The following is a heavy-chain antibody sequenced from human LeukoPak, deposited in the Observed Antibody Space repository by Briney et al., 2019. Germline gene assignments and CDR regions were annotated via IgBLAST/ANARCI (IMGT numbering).Heavy chain of an antibody. Sequence: SSETLSLTCTVSGGFISSYYWSWIRQPPGKGLEWIGYIYYSGSTNYNPSLKSRVTISVDTSKNQFSLKLSSVTAADTAVYYCASGVHYYDSSGYWNYWGQGTLVTVSS. CDR1: GGFISSYY. D-gene: IGHD3-22*01. J-gene: IGHJ4*02. CDR2: IYYSGST. V-gene: IGHV4-59*01. CDR3: ASGVHYYDSSGYWNY.